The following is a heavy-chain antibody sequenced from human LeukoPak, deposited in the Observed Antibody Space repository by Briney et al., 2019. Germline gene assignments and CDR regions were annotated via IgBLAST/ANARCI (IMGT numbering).Heavy chain of an antibody. CDR1: GYTFTGYY. CDR3: ARDRYFQH. Sequence: SVKVSCKASGYTFTGYYMHWVRQAPGQGLEWMGGIIPIFGTANYAQKFQGRVTITTDESTSTAYMELSSLRSEDTAVYYCARDRYFQHWGQGTLVTVSS. V-gene: IGHV1-69*05. CDR2: IIPIFGTA. J-gene: IGHJ1*01.